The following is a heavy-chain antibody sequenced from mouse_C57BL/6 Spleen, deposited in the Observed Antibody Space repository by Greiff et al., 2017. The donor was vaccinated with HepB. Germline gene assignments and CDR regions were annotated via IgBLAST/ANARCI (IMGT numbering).Heavy chain of an antibody. CDR2: ISSGSSTI. Sequence: EVKLQESGGGLVKPGGSLKLSCAASGFTFSDYGMHWVRQAPEKGLEWVAYISSGSSTIYYADTVKGRFTISRDNAKNTLFLQMTSLRSEDTAMYYCARNYYYGSSYGYWYFDVWGTGTTVTVSS. CDR1: GFTFSDYG. V-gene: IGHV5-17*01. D-gene: IGHD1-1*01. CDR3: ARNYYYGSSYGYWYFDV. J-gene: IGHJ1*03.